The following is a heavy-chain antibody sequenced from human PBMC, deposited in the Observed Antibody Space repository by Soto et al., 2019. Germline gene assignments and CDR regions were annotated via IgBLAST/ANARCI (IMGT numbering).Heavy chain of an antibody. J-gene: IGHJ4*02. CDR1: GFSFSSYA. CDR2: INAGGSST. Sequence: EVQLLESGGGLVQPGGSLRLSCAASGFSFSSYAMSWVRQAPGKGLEWVSVINAGGSSTYYADSVKGRFTISRDNSKNAMYLQINSRRAEETVLYYGSKDPTGTTRNVDCWGQGTLVTVSS. D-gene: IGHD1-7*01. V-gene: IGHV3-23*01. CDR3: SKDPTGTTRNVDC.